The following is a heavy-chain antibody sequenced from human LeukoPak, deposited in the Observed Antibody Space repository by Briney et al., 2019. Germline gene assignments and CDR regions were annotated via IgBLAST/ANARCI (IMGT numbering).Heavy chain of an antibody. Sequence: GGSLRLSCATSGFNFRNFDMDWVRQAPGKGLEWVSYISSSNYSIYYAETVKGRFTISRDNAKNSLFLQMNSLRVEDTAVYYCARGGYSYGYMLIDYWGQGTLVTVPS. CDR2: ISSSNYSI. D-gene: IGHD5-18*01. CDR3: ARGGYSYGYMLIDY. V-gene: IGHV3-48*01. CDR1: GFNFRNFD. J-gene: IGHJ4*02.